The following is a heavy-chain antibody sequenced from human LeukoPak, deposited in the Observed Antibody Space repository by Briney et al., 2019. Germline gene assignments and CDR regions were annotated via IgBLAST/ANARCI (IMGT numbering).Heavy chain of an antibody. V-gene: IGHV3-53*01. D-gene: IGHD6-13*01. CDR1: GFTVSSNY. CDR2: IYSGGST. J-gene: IGHJ4*02. CDR3: TRGEHMGRSIAATDY. Sequence: PGGSLRLSCAASGFTVSSNYMSWVRQAPGKGLEWVSVIYSGGSTYYADSVKGRFTISRDNSKNTLYLQMNSLKTEDTAVYYCTRGEHMGRSIAATDYWGQGTLVTVSS.